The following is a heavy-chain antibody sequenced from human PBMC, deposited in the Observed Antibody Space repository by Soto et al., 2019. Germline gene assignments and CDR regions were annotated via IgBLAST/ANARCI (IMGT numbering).Heavy chain of an antibody. D-gene: IGHD2-8*01. J-gene: IGHJ5*02. Sequence: SETLPLTCTVSGGSVRSYFWSWFRQPPWKGLEWIAYIYYSGSTSYDPSLKSRVTMSVDYSKNQLSLTLTSVTAADTAVYYCARCLHCTNGGRFEPWGQGALVTVS. V-gene: IGHV4-59*02. CDR2: IYYSGST. CDR1: GGSVRSYF. CDR3: ARCLHCTNGGRFEP.